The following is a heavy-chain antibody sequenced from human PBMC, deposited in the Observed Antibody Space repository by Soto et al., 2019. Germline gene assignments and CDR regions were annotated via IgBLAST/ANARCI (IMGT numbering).Heavy chain of an antibody. CDR1: GFTFSSYS. D-gene: IGHD1-26*01. CDR3: ARDPGQESGSYNDY. Sequence: GGSLRLSCAASGFTFSSYSMNWVRQAPGKGLEWVSSISSSSSYIYYADSVKGRFTISRDNAKNSLYLQMNSLRAEDTAVYYCARDPGQESGSYNDYWGQGTLVTVSS. V-gene: IGHV3-21*01. CDR2: ISSSSSYI. J-gene: IGHJ4*02.